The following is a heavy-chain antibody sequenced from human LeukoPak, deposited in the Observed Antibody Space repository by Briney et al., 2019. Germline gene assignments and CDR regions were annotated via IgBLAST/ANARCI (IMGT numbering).Heavy chain of an antibody. CDR3: ARFSRYCSNGVCSDNWFDP. CDR1: GGSFSGYY. J-gene: IGHJ5*02. V-gene: IGHV4-34*01. Sequence: SETLSLTCAVYGGSFSGYYWSWIRQPPGKGLEWIGEINHSGSTNYNPSLKSRVTISIDTSKNQFSLKLSSVTAADTAVFYCARFSRYCSNGVCSDNWFDPWGQGTLVTVSS. D-gene: IGHD2-8*01. CDR2: INHSGST.